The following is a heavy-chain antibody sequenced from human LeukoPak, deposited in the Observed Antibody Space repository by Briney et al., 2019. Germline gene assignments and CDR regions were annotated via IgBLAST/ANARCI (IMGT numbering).Heavy chain of an antibody. J-gene: IGHJ4*02. Sequence: GGSLRLSCAASGFTFNNYGMHWVRQAPGRGLEWVAGLSWNSDTMVYADSVKGRFTISRDSAKNSLYLQMNSLRAEDTALYYCAKATSGTVTTSLYYFDYWGQGTLVTVSS. CDR1: GFTFNNYG. D-gene: IGHD4-17*01. CDR2: LSWNSDTM. V-gene: IGHV3-9*01. CDR3: AKATSGTVTTSLYYFDY.